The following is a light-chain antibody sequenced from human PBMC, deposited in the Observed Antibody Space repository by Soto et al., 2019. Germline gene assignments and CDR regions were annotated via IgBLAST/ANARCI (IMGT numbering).Light chain of an antibody. CDR2: DAS. CDR3: KQYNSYWT. V-gene: IGKV1-5*01. CDR1: QSISSW. J-gene: IGKJ1*01. Sequence: DLQMTQSPSTLSSSLGDRVTITCRASQSISSWLAWYQQKPGKAPKLLIYDASSLESVVPSRFSGSGSGTEFTLTISSLQPDDFATYYCKQYNSYWTCGQGTKVDIK.